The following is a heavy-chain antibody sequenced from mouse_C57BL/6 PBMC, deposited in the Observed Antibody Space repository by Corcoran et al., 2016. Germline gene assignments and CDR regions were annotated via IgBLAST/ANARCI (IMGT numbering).Heavy chain of an antibody. V-gene: IGHV1-76*01. J-gene: IGHJ2*01. CDR1: GYTFTDYY. CDR2: IYPGSGNT. CDR3: AREGPDYYGSSYDYFDY. D-gene: IGHD1-1*01. Sequence: QVQLKQSGAELVRPGASVKLSCKASGYTFTDYYINWVKQRPGQGLEWIARIYPGSGNTYYNEKFKGKATLTAEKSSSTAYMQLSSLTSEDSAVYFCAREGPDYYGSSYDYFDYWGQGTTLTVSS.